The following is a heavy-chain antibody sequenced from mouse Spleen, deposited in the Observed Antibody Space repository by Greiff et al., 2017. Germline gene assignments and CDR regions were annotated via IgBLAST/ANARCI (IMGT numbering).Heavy chain of an antibody. Sequence: EVKLVESGPGLVKPSQSLSLTCSVTGYSITSGYYWNWIRQFPGNKLEWMGYISYDGSNNYNPSLKNRISITRDTSKNQFFLKLNSVTTEDTATYYCARGGTGLYFDVWGAGTTVTVSS. CDR1: GYSITSGYY. V-gene: IGHV3-6*01. CDR3: ARGGTGLYFDV. J-gene: IGHJ1*01. CDR2: ISYDGSN. D-gene: IGHD4-1*01.